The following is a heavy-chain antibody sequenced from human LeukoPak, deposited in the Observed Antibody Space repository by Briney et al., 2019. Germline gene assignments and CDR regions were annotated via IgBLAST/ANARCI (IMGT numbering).Heavy chain of an antibody. D-gene: IGHD6-6*01. V-gene: IGHV3-7*01. Sequence: GGSLRLSCAVSGFTFTTYWMSWVRQAPGKGLQWVANINQDGSVKYYVDSVKGRFTISRDNARNSLYLQMNSLRADDTAVYYCARVGYSSSAIDYWGQGTLVTVSS. CDR2: INQDGSVK. CDR3: ARVGYSSSAIDY. CDR1: GFTFTTYW. J-gene: IGHJ4*02.